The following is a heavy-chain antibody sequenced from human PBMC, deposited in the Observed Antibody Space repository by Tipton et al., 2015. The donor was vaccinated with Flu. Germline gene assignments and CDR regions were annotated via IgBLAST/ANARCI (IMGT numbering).Heavy chain of an antibody. V-gene: IGHV4-38-2*02. J-gene: IGHJ5*02. CDR3: ARDVRWDYYDSSGQYNWFDP. CDR2: IYHSGST. CDR1: GYSISSGYY. D-gene: IGHD3-22*01. Sequence: LRLSCTVSGYSISSGYYWGWIRQPPGKGLEWIGGIYHSGSTYYNPSLKSRVTISVDTSKNQFSLKPSSVTAADTAVYYCARDVRWDYYDSSGQYNWFDPWGQGTLVTVSS.